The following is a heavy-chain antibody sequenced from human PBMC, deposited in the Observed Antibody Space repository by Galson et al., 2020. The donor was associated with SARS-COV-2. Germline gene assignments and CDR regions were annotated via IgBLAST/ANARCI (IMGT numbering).Heavy chain of an antibody. CDR2: IFFDGSDK. CDR3: AKDLSVNYYDSSGADF. CDR1: GFTFSSHA. J-gene: IGHJ4*02. Sequence: GESLKISCAASGFTFSSHAMHWVRQAPGKGLEWVAQIFFDGSDKYYGDSVKGRFTISRDNSKNTLYLQMNSLRAEDTAVYYCAKDLSVNYYDSSGADFWGQGTLVTVSS. D-gene: IGHD3-22*01. V-gene: IGHV3-30*02.